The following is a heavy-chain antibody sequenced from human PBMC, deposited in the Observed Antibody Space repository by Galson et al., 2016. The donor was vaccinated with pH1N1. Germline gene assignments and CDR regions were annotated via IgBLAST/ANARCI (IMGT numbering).Heavy chain of an antibody. CDR2: ISGTSLTK. V-gene: IGHV3-23*01. CDR3: ARVRSSGYNYAQQFVD. D-gene: IGHD5-18*01. CDR1: GFTFSNFP. J-gene: IGHJ4*02. Sequence: SLRLSCAASGFTFSNFPMFWVRQAPGKGLEWVSSISGTSLTKYYADSVKGRFSISRDNSKNTLYLQMNNLRTEDTAFYYCARVRSSGYNYAQQFVDWGQGTLVTVSS.